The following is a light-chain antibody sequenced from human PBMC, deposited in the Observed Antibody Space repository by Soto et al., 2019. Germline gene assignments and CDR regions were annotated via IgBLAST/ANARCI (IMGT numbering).Light chain of an antibody. CDR2: EVT. CDR1: SSDVGGYNY. Sequence: QSALTQPPSASGSPGQTVTISCTGTSSDVGGYNYVSWYQQYPGTAPKLMIYEVTKRPSGVPDRFSGSKSGNSASLTVSGLQAEDEADYYCRSWAASMSVHFVFGGGTQLTVL. J-gene: IGLJ3*02. CDR3: RSWAASMSVHFV. V-gene: IGLV2-8*01.